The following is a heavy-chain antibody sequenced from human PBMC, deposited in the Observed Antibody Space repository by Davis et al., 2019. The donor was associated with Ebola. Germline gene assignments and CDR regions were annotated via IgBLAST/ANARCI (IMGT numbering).Heavy chain of an antibody. D-gene: IGHD3-10*01. Sequence: AASVKVSCKASGYTFTSYGISWVRQAPGQGLEWMGWIITDNGNRNYAQKFQGRVTLTEDTSTNTVYMELSSLRSEDTAVYYCARIGLRGVFVPFDYWGQGTLVTVSS. CDR3: ARIGLRGVFVPFDY. J-gene: IGHJ4*02. CDR1: GYTFTSYG. V-gene: IGHV1-18*04. CDR2: IITDNGNR.